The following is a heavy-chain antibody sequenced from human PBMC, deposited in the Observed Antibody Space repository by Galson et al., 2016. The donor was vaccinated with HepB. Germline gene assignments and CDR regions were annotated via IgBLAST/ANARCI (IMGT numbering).Heavy chain of an antibody. Sequence: TLSLTCSVSGGSITTGDHYWSWIRQHPGKGLEWLGYIYYSGSTYYGPSLGSRLTMSVDTSKNQFSLNLSSVTAADTAGYSCVRLLGPMVYGMDVWGQGTTVTVSS. CDR2: IYYSGST. CDR3: VRLLGPMVYGMDV. J-gene: IGHJ6*02. V-gene: IGHV4-30-4*08. D-gene: IGHD3-10*01. CDR1: GGSITTGDHY.